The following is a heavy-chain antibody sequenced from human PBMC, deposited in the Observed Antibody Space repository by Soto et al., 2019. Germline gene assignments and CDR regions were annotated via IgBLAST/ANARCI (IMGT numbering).Heavy chain of an antibody. CDR3: ARGKIDSGRRCFPFYYYYYSIDV. J-gene: IGHJ6*03. V-gene: IGHV3-66*03. CDR2: INSCGRP. D-gene: IGHD1-26*01. CDR1: GLTVSSNY. Sequence: GGALRISCAASGLTVSSNYKRWVRQDPGKGQEGVSGINSCGRPYYVESLKGRFTISRDNSKNTPYLQMNSLSAEDTAVYYCARGKIDSGRRCFPFYYYYYSIDVWGKGTTVTVSS.